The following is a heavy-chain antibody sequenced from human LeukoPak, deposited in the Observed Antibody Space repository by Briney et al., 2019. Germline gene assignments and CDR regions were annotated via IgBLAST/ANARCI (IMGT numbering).Heavy chain of an antibody. CDR2: ISTTSSYI. Sequence: GGSLRLPCAPSGFTFSSYTMHCPRQAPGKGLEGVSYISTTSSYIYYADSVKGRFTISRDNAKNSLYLQMSSLRAEDTAVYYCAREGLPSGATKIFEYWGQGTLVTVSS. CDR3: AREGLPSGATKIFEY. V-gene: IGHV3-21*01. CDR1: GFTFSSYT. D-gene: IGHD2-15*01. J-gene: IGHJ4*02.